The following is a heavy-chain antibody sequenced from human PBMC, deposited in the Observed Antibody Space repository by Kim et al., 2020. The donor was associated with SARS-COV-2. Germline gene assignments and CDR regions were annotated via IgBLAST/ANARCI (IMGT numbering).Heavy chain of an antibody. J-gene: IGHJ5*02. CDR3: ARDGDDYGDYWFDP. Sequence: AQKFQGRVTMTRDTSTSTVYMELSSLRSEDTAVYYCARDGDDYGDYWFDPWGQGTLVTVSS. D-gene: IGHD4-17*01. V-gene: IGHV1-46*01.